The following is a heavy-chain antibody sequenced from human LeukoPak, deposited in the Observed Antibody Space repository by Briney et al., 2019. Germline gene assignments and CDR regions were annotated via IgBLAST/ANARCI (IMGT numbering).Heavy chain of an antibody. CDR3: VTYSSSLAYYFDY. Sequence: ASVKVSCKASGYTFTSYDINWVRQATGQGLEWMGWMNPNSGNTGYAQKFQGRVTMTRNTSISTAYMELSSLRSEDTAVYYCVTYSSSLAYYFDYWGQGTLVTVSS. CDR1: GYTFTSYD. J-gene: IGHJ4*02. D-gene: IGHD6-13*01. V-gene: IGHV1-8*01. CDR2: MNPNSGNT.